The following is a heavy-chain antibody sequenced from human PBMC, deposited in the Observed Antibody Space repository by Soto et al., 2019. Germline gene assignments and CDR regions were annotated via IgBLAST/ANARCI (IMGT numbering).Heavy chain of an antibody. V-gene: IGHV1-18*01. CDR2: ISAYNGNT. J-gene: IGHJ6*02. CDR1: GYTFTSYG. CDR3: ERKVDDGNNNMDV. Sequence: QVQLVQSGAEVKKPGASVKVSCKASGYTFTSYGISWVRQAPGQGLEWMGWISAYNGNTNYAQKLQGRVTMTTDTSTSTAYMELMSLRANDTAVYYGERKVDDGNNNMDVWGQGTTVTVSS. D-gene: IGHD1-1*01.